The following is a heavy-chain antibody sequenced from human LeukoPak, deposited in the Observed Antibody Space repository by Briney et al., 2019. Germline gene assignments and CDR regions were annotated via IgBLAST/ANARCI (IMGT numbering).Heavy chain of an antibody. J-gene: IGHJ6*03. CDR3: ARMRAARYYYYYMDV. V-gene: IGHV3-7*01. CDR1: GFTFSSYW. Sequence: GGSLRLSCAASGFTFSSYWMSWVRQAPGKGLEWVANIKQDGSEKYYVDSVKGRFTISRDNAKNSLYLQMNSLRAEDTAVYYCARMRAARYYYYYMDVWGKGTTVTVSS. CDR2: IKQDGSEK. D-gene: IGHD6-6*01.